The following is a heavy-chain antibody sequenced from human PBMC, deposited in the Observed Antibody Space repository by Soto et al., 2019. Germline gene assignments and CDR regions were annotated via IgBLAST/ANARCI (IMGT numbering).Heavy chain of an antibody. V-gene: IGHV1-69*01. CDR3: ARPQGSSTSLEIYYYYYYGMDV. CDR1: GGTFGSYA. CDR2: IIPIPGTA. J-gene: IGHJ6*02. D-gene: IGHD2-2*01. Sequence: QVQLVQSGAEVKKPGSSVKVSCKASGGTFGSYAISWVRQAPGQGLEWMGGIIPIPGTANYAQTFQGRVTIAADESTSTAYRELSSLRSEDTAVYYCARPQGSSTSLEIYYYYYYGMDVWGQGTTVTVSS.